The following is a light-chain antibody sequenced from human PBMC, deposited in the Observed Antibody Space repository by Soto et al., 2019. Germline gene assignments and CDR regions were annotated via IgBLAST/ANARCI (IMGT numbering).Light chain of an antibody. Sequence: QSVLTQPPSTSGTPGQRVTIPCSGSGSNIGRNSVTWYQRLPGTAPQLLVYRNNQRPSGVPERFSGSKSGTSASLAISDLQSEDEADYYCATWDDSLSGVEFGGGTKLTVL. CDR1: GSNIGRNS. V-gene: IGLV1-44*01. CDR2: RNN. CDR3: ATWDDSLSGVE. J-gene: IGLJ3*02.